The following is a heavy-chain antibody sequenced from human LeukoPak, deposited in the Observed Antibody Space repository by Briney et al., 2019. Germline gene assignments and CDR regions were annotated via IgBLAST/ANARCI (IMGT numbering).Heavy chain of an antibody. CDR3: ARGQQQLVWTFGWFDP. CDR1: GDSVSSNSAA. V-gene: IGHV6-1*01. J-gene: IGHJ5*02. CDR2: TYYRSKWYN. D-gene: IGHD6-13*01. Sequence: SQTLSLTCAISGDSVSSNSAAWNWIRQSPSRGLEWLGRTYYRSKWYNDYAVSVKSRITINPDTSKNQFSLQLNSVTPEDTAVYYCARGQQQLVWTFGWFDPWGQGTLVTVSS.